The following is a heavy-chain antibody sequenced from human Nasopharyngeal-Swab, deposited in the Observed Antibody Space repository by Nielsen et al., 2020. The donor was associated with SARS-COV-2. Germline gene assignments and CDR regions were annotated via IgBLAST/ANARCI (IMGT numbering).Heavy chain of an antibody. CDR1: GGSVSSGSYY. CDR2: IYYSGST. J-gene: IGHJ3*02. D-gene: IGHD3-16*02. CDR3: ARLYDYVWGSYRYTSVVGAFDI. Sequence: SETLSLTCTVSGGSVSSGSYYWSWIRPPPGKGLEWIGYIYYSGSTKYNPSLKSRVTISVDTSKNQFSLKLSSVTAADAAVYYCARLYDYVWGSYRYTSVVGAFDIWGQGTMVTVSS. V-gene: IGHV4-61*01.